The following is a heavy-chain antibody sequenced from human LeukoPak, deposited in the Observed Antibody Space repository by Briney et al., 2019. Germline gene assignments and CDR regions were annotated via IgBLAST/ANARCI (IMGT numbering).Heavy chain of an antibody. D-gene: IGHD2-2*01. V-gene: IGHV3-48*03. CDR3: AREGYCSSTSCYLTLDY. J-gene: IGHJ4*02. CDR1: GFTFSSYE. Sequence: PGGSLRLSCAASGFTFSSYEMNWVRQAPGKGLEWVSYISSSGSTIYYADSVRGRFTISRDNAKNSLYLQMNSLRAEDTAVYYCAREGYCSSTSCYLTLDYWGQGTLVTVSS. CDR2: ISSSGSTI.